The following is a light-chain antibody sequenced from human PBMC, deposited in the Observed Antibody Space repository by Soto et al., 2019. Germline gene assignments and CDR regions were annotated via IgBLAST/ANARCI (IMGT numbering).Light chain of an antibody. V-gene: IGKV1-5*03. Sequence: DIQMTQSPSTLSASVGDRVTITCRASQSISSWLAWYQQKPGKAPKLLIYKASSLESGGPSRFSGSGSGTEVTLTISSRQPDDFASYYCQQYNSYPRNTFGQGTKLEIK. CDR2: KAS. J-gene: IGKJ2*01. CDR3: QQYNSYPRNT. CDR1: QSISSW.